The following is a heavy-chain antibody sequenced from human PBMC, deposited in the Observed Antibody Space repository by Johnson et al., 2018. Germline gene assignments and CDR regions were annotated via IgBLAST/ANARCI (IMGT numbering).Heavy chain of an antibody. J-gene: IGHJ6*02. V-gene: IGHV1-69*01. CDR3: ARETAAQHDLWGPEGGMDV. D-gene: IGHD3-3*01. CDR2: IIPTFGPA. Sequence: QVQLQESGAEVKKPGSSVKVSCKASGGTFSSYAISWVRQAPGQGLEWMGGIIPTFGPANYAQKFQGRVTITADESTSTAYMELSSLRSEDTAVYYCARETAAQHDLWGPEGGMDVWGQGTTVTVSS. CDR1: GGTFSSYA.